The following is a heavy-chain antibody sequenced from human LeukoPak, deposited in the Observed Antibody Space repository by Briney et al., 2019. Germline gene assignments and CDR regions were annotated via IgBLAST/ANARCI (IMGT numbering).Heavy chain of an antibody. Sequence: GSLRLSCAASGFTFSSYWMSWVRQAPGKGLEWVANIKQDGSEKYHVDSVKGRFTISRDNSKNTLYLQMNSLRAEDTAVYYCARAMVRGVIIAPDYYGMDVWGQGTTVTVSS. J-gene: IGHJ6*02. CDR1: GFTFSSYW. D-gene: IGHD3-10*01. V-gene: IGHV3-7*01. CDR3: ARAMVRGVIIAPDYYGMDV. CDR2: IKQDGSEK.